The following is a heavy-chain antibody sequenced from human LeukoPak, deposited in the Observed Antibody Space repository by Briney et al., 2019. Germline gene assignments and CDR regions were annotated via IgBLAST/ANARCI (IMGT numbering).Heavy chain of an antibody. CDR3: AKGASRSCYTPWDV. Sequence: GGSLRLSCAASGFTFNSYAMSWVRQVPGKGLEWVSVISGSDDTTHYADSVKGRFTISRDNPKNTLFLQMDSLRAEDTAVYYCAKGASRSCYTPWDVWGKGTTVTVSS. CDR2: ISGSDDTT. J-gene: IGHJ6*04. D-gene: IGHD2-15*01. CDR1: GFTFNSYA. V-gene: IGHV3-23*01.